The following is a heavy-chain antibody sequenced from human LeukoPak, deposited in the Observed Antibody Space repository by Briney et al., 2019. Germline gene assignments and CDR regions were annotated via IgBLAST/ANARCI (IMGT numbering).Heavy chain of an antibody. Sequence: GASVEVSCKASGYTFTSYYMHWVRQAPGQGLEWMGIINPSGGSTSYAQKFQGRVTMTRDTSTSTVYMELSSLRSEDTAVYYCARGYCSGGSCYESDYWGQGTLVTVSS. CDR2: INPSGGST. CDR3: ARGYCSGGSCYESDY. J-gene: IGHJ4*02. V-gene: IGHV1-46*01. D-gene: IGHD2-15*01. CDR1: GYTFTSYY.